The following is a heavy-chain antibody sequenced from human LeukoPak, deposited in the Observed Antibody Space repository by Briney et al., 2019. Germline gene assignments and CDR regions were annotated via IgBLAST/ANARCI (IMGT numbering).Heavy chain of an antibody. CDR3: ARNRWLGEFIFDY. V-gene: IGHV3-48*03. Sequence: GGSLRLSCAASGFTFSSYEMNWVRQAPGKGLEWVSYISSSGSTIYYADSVKGRFTISRDNAKNSLYLQMNSLRAEDTAVYYCARNRWLGEFIFDYWGQGTLVTVSS. D-gene: IGHD3-10*01. CDR2: ISSSGSTI. J-gene: IGHJ4*02. CDR1: GFTFSSYE.